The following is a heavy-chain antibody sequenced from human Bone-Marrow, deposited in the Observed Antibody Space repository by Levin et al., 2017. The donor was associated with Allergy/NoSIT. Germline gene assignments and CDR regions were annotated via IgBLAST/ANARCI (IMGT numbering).Heavy chain of an antibody. Sequence: GGSLRLSCAVSGFSLSDNWIHWVRQAPGRGLVWVSRISDDGTSYADSVKGRFSISRDRAKNTVYLQMSSLRVEDTATYYCTTTFEEWGQGTPVTVSS. V-gene: IGHV3-74*01. J-gene: IGHJ4*02. CDR3: TTTFEE. CDR2: ISDDGT. CDR1: GFSLSDNW.